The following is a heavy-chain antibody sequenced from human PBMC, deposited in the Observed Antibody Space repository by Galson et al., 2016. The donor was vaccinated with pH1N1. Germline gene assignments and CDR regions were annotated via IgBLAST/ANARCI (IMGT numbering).Heavy chain of an antibody. J-gene: IGHJ3*02. CDR3: ARGVIDYDFWSGYQDHAAFDI. Sequence: CAISGDSVSSNSATWNWIRQSPSRGLEWLERTYYRSKWYNDYAESVKSRIIISPDTSKNQLSLQLNSVTPADTAVYYCARGVIDYDFWSGYQDHAAFDIWGKGTMVIVSS. D-gene: IGHD3-3*01. CDR1: GDSVSSNSAT. CDR2: TYYRSKWYN. V-gene: IGHV6-1*01.